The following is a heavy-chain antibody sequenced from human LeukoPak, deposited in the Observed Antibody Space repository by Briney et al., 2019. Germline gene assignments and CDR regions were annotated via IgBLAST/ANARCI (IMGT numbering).Heavy chain of an antibody. CDR1: GGSISSYY. J-gene: IGHJ6*03. D-gene: IGHD3-10*01. CDR2: IYYSGST. Sequence: SETLSLTCTVSGGSISSYYWSWIRQPPGKGLEWIGYIYYSGSTNYNPYLKSRVTISVDTSKNQFSLKLSSVTAADTAVYYCARGPPPHYYGSAYMDVWGKGTTVTVSS. CDR3: ARGPPPHYYGSAYMDV. V-gene: IGHV4-59*01.